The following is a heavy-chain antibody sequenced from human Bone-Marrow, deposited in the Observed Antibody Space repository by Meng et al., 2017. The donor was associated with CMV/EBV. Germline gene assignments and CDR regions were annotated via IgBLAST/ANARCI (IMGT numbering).Heavy chain of an antibody. CDR1: GFSLNSNGMG. Sequence: QITLKESGPALLKPPQTLTLACTFSGFSLNSNGMGVGWIRQPPGKALEWLALIYWDGDKRYSPSLKSRLTITKDTSNNQVVLTMTNMGPVDTATYFCAHRPTEGLFDYWGQGTLVTVSS. J-gene: IGHJ4*02. CDR2: IYWDGDK. V-gene: IGHV2-5*02. CDR3: AHRPTEGLFDY.